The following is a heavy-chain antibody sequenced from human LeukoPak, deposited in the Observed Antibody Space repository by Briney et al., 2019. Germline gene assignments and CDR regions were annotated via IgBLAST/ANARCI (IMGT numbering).Heavy chain of an antibody. D-gene: IGHD4-11*01. CDR1: GFTFSSYG. J-gene: IGHJ5*02. V-gene: IGHV3-33*06. CDR2: IWYDGSNK. CDR3: AKELLMTTVTTFPWFDP. Sequence: GGSLRLSCAASGFTFSSYGMHWVRQAPGKGLEWVAVIWYDGSNKYYADSVKGRFTISRDNSKNTLYLQMNSLRAEDTAVYYCAKELLMTTVTTFPWFDPWGQGSLVTVSS.